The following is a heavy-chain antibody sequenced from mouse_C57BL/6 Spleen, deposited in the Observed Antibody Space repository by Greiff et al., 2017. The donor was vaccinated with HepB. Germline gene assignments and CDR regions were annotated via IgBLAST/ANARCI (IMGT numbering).Heavy chain of an antibody. CDR1: GYTFTSYW. CDR3: ARVTTTEGGFAY. CDR2: IDPSDSYT. D-gene: IGHD1-1*01. J-gene: IGHJ3*01. V-gene: IGHV1-69*01. Sequence: QVQLQQPGAELVMPGASVKLSCKASGYTFTSYWMHWVKQRPGQGLEWIGEIDPSDSYTNYNQKFKGKSTLTVNKSSSTAYMQLSSLTSEDSAVYYCARVTTTEGGFAYWGQGTLVTVSA.